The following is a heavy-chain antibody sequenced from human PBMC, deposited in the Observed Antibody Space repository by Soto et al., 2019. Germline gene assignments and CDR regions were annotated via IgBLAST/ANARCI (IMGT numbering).Heavy chain of an antibody. J-gene: IGHJ5*02. V-gene: IGHV4-61*08. CDR2: IYYSGGT. D-gene: IGHD6-19*01. Sequence: PSETLSLTCTVSGASLSSGGYFYTCVRQPPGKGLEWLGYIYYSGGTNYNPSLKSRVTISLDKSKSQFSLRLISVTAADTAVYYCTREQSDDNYFDPWGRGTLVTVSS. CDR3: TREQSDDNYFDP. CDR1: GASLSSGGYF.